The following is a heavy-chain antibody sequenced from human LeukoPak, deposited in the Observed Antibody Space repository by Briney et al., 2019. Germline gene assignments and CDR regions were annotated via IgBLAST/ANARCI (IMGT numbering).Heavy chain of an antibody. Sequence: GGSLRLSCAASGFTFSSYSMNWVRQAPGKGLEWASSISSSSSYIYYADSVKGRFTISRDNAKNSLYLQMNSLRAEDTAVYYCAREGGITVAGKFDSWGQGTLVTVSS. J-gene: IGHJ4*02. D-gene: IGHD6-19*01. CDR3: AREGGITVAGKFDS. V-gene: IGHV3-21*01. CDR2: ISSSSSYI. CDR1: GFTFSSYS.